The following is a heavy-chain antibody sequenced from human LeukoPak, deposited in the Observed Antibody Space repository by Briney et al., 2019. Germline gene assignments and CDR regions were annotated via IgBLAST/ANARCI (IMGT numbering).Heavy chain of an antibody. CDR3: ARDSTIFGVVPWSDLDY. CDR2: ISAYNGNT. Sequence: ASVKVSCKASGYTFTSYGISWVRQAPGQGLEWMGWISAYNGNTNYAQKLQGRVTMTTDTSTSTAYMELRSLRSDDTAVYYCARDSTIFGVVPWSDLDYWGQGTLVTVSS. J-gene: IGHJ4*02. CDR1: GYTFTSYG. D-gene: IGHD3-3*01. V-gene: IGHV1-18*01.